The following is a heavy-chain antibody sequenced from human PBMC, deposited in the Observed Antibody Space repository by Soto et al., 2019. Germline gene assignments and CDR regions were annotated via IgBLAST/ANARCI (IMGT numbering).Heavy chain of an antibody. D-gene: IGHD6-19*01. V-gene: IGHV3-30-3*01. CDR2: ISYDGSNK. CDR3: ARDGTYSSGWYYRAFLDV. J-gene: IGHJ6*01. CDR1: GFTFSSYA. Sequence: QVQLVESGGGVVQPGRSLRLSCAASGFTFSSYAMHWVRQAPGKGLEWVAVISYDGSNKYYADSVKGRFTISRDNSKNTLYLQMNSLRAEDTAVYYCARDGTYSSGWYYRAFLDVW.